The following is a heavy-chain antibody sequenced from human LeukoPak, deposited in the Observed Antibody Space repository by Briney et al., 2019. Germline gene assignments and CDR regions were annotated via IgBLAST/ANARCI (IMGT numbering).Heavy chain of an antibody. CDR1: GFTFSSYA. CDR3: AKDTASSWWYFDL. D-gene: IGHD5-18*01. J-gene: IGHJ2*01. V-gene: IGHV3-23*01. CDR2: ITGSGGST. Sequence: GGSLRLSCAASGFTFSSYAMSWVRQAPGKGLEWVSAITGSGGSTYYADSVKGRFTISRDNSKNTLYLQMNSLRAEVTAVYYCAKDTASSWWYFDLWGRGTPVTVSS.